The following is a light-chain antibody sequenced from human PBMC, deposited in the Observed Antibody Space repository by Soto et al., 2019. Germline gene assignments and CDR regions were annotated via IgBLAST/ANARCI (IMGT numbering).Light chain of an antibody. CDR3: QQYSSYSRT. J-gene: IGKJ1*01. Sequence: DIQMTQSPSSVSASVGDRVTITCRASQGVSSWLAWYQQKPGKAPKLLIYAASSLQSGVPSRFSGSGSGTEFTLTISSLQPDDYATYYCQQYSSYSRTFGQGTKVDIK. V-gene: IGKV1D-16*01. CDR2: AAS. CDR1: QGVSSW.